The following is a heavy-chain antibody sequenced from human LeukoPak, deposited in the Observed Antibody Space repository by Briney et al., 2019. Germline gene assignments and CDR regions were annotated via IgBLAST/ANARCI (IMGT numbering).Heavy chain of an antibody. J-gene: IGHJ3*02. Sequence: PSETLSLTCTVSGVSISSYSWSWIRQPAGKGLEWIGRIFASGSTKYNPSLKSRVTMSVETSKNQFSLKLSSVSAADTAVYYCAREGSAFDIWGQGTLVTVSS. V-gene: IGHV4-4*07. CDR2: IFASGST. CDR1: GVSISSYS. CDR3: AREGSAFDI.